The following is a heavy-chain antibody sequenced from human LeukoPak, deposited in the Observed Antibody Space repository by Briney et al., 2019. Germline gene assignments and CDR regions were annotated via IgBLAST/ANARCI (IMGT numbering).Heavy chain of an antibody. CDR1: GDSVSSNSAA. J-gene: IGHJ4*02. CDR2: TYYRSKWYN. Sequence: SQTLSLTCAISGDSVSSNSAAWNWIRQSPSRGLEWPGRTYYRSKWYNDYAVSVKSRITINPDTSKNQFSLQLNSVTPEDTAVYYCARAEPYCSGGSCYYFDYWGQGTLVTVSS. V-gene: IGHV6-1*01. CDR3: ARAEPYCSGGSCYYFDY. D-gene: IGHD2-15*01.